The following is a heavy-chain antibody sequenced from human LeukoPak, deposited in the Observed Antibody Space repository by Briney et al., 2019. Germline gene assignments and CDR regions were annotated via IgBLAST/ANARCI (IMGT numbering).Heavy chain of an antibody. CDR1: GFTFSGSD. V-gene: IGHV3-73*01. Sequence: GGSLRLSCEASGFTFSGSDIHWVRQASGKGLEWVGRITTKASNDATAYGASVKGRFTISRDDSENTAYLQMNSLKTEDTAVYYCTTYRSGHYWGQGTLVTVSS. CDR3: TTYRSGHY. D-gene: IGHD6-19*01. J-gene: IGHJ4*02. CDR2: ITTKASNDAT.